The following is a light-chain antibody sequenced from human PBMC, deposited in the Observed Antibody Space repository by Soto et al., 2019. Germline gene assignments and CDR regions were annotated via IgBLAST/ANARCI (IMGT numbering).Light chain of an antibody. V-gene: IGLV2-14*01. CDR3: TSYSRYRVLV. J-gene: IGLJ3*02. CDR2: EVS. Sequence: QSVLTQPPSASGSPGQSVTIPCTGTSSDVGGYDHVSWYQQHPGKAPKLMIYEVSNRPSGVSDRFSGSNSGNTASLTISGLQAEDEADYYCTSYSRYRVLVFGGGTKVTVL. CDR1: SSDVGGYDH.